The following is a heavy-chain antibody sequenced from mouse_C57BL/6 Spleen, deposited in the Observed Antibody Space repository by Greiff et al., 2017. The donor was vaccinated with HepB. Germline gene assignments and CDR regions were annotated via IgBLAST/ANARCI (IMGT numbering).Heavy chain of an antibody. V-gene: IGHV1-81*01. D-gene: IGHD2-4*01. J-gene: IGHJ4*01. CDR3: ARCRYDYDVDYAMGY. Sequence: QVQLQQSGAELARPGASVKLSCKASGYTFTSYGISWVKQRTGQGLEWIGEIYPRSGNTYYNENFKGKATLTADKSSSTAYMELLSLTSEDSSVYVCARCRYDYDVDYAMGYGGQGTTVTVSS. CDR2: IYPRSGNT. CDR1: GYTFTSYG.